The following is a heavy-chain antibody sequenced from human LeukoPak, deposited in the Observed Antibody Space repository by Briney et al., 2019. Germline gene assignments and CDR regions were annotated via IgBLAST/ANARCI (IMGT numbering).Heavy chain of an antibody. J-gene: IGHJ6*02. CDR3: EKVHHDFWSAYNFTTRAYYYYYYGMDV. CDR1: GFTFSNYA. V-gene: IGHV3-23*01. Sequence: PGGSLRLSCAASGFTFSNYAMSWVRQAPGQGLEWVSAISSSGGKTYSADSVKGRFTISRDNSKNTVYLQMNSLRAEDTAVYYCEKVHHDFWSAYNFTTRAYYYYYYGMDVWGQGTPVTVSS. CDR2: ISSSGGKT. D-gene: IGHD3-3*01.